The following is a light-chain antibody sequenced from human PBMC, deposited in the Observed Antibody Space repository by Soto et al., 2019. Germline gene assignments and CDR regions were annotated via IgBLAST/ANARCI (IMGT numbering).Light chain of an antibody. V-gene: IGKV3-15*01. CDR1: QRFGLN. J-gene: IGKJ1*01. CDR3: QQYKNRPPDRT. Sequence: EIVMTQSPATLSVSPGEKATLSCRSSQRFGLNLAWYQQKPGQAPRLLLYGASTRATGIPARCSDSGPGTEDTRTLSSLQSENFPIYFCQQYKNRPPDRTCGQGTNVEIK. CDR2: GAS.